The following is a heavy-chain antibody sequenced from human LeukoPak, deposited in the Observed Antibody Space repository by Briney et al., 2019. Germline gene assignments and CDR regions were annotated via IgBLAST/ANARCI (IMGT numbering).Heavy chain of an antibody. V-gene: IGHV3-23*01. CDR1: GFTFSSYA. D-gene: IGHD1/OR15-1a*01. CDR3: AKEEGGHIGNWYKDS. Sequence: PGGSLRLSCAASGFTFSSYAMSWVRQAPGKGLEWVSAISGSGGSTYYADSVKGRFTISRDNSKNTLYLQMNSLRAEDTALYYCAKEEGGHIGNWYKDSWGQGILVTVSS. CDR2: ISGSGGST. J-gene: IGHJ4*02.